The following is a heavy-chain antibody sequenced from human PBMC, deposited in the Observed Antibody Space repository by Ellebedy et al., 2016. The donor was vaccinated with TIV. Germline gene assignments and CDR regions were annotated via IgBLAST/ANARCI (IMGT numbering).Heavy chain of an antibody. Sequence: AASVKVSCKASGYTFTRYYFMHWVRQAPGQGLEWMGIITPGDGTTTYARKFQGRVNMTRDTSTSTVYMELGSLRSDDTAVYYCARGGRYSGSYNFDHWGQGSLVTVSS. D-gene: IGHD1-26*01. CDR1: GYTFTRYYF. CDR3: ARGGRYSGSYNFDH. J-gene: IGHJ4*02. CDR2: ITPGDGTT. V-gene: IGHV1-46*01.